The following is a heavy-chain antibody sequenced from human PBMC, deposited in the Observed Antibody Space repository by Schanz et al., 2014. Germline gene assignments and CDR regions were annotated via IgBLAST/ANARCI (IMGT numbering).Heavy chain of an antibody. V-gene: IGHV3-66*01. CDR3: TKWANEGGGGYCHFDL. CDR2: IYSGGST. CDR1: GFTVSTNF. Sequence: EVQLVESGGGLVQFGGSLRLSCVASGFTVSTNFLSWVRQAPGKGLEWVSLIYSGGSTYYADSVKGRFTISRDISRNTLYLEMNSLRAEDTAVYYCTKWANEGGGGYCHFDLWGQGTLVTVSS. D-gene: IGHD2-21*01. J-gene: IGHJ4*02.